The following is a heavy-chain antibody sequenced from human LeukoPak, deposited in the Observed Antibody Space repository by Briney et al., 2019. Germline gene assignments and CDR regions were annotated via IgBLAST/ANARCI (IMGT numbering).Heavy chain of an antibody. Sequence: GGSLRLSCAASGFTFSSYAMSWVRQAPGKGLEWVSAISGSGGSTYYADSVKGRFTISRDNSKNTLYLQMNSLRAEDTAVYYCAKSIVVFHEKWGLFDYWGQGTLVTVSS. D-gene: IGHD2-2*01. J-gene: IGHJ4*02. CDR1: GFTFSSYA. CDR3: AKSIVVFHEKWGLFDY. V-gene: IGHV3-23*01. CDR2: ISGSGGST.